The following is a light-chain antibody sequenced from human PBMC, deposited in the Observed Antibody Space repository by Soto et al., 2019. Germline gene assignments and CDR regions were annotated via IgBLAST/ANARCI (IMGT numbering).Light chain of an antibody. V-gene: IGLV1-47*01. Sequence: QSVLTQPPSVYGTPGQSVTISCSGSSSNVGSIFVHWYQQIPGTAPKLLIFRNYQRPSGVPDRFSASKSGTSASLAISGLRSEDEADYYCAAWDDSLSIWVFGGGTKLTVL. J-gene: IGLJ3*02. CDR2: RNY. CDR3: AAWDDSLSIWV. CDR1: SSNVGSIF.